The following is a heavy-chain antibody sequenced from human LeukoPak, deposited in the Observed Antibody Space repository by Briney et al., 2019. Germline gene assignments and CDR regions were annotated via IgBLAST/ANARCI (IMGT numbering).Heavy chain of an antibody. CDR3: ARGYWYHFDY. D-gene: IGHD2-8*02. Sequence: GKSLRLSCAASGFTFSSYAMHWVRQAPGKGLEWVAIISYEGNNKYYADSVEGRFTISRDNSKNTLYLQMNSLRAEDTAVYYCARGYWYHFDYWGQGTLVTVSS. CDR1: GFTFSSYA. CDR2: ISYEGNNK. V-gene: IGHV3-30-3*01. J-gene: IGHJ4*02.